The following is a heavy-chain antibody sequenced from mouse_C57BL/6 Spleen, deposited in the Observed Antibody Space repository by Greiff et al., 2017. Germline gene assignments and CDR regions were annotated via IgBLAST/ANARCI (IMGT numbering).Heavy chain of an antibody. CDR1: GYAFSSSW. CDR3: ARSESSAWFAY. CDR2: IYPGDGDT. J-gene: IGHJ3*01. V-gene: IGHV1-82*01. Sequence: VQLQQSGPELVKPGASVKISCKASGYAFSSSWMNWVKQRPGKGLEWIGRIYPGDGDTNYNGKFKGKATLTADKSSSTAYMQLSSRTSEDSAVYFCARSESSAWFAYWGQGTLVTVSA.